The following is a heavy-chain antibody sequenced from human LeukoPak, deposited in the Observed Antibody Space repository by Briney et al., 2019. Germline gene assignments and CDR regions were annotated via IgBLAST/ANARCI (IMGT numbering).Heavy chain of an antibody. D-gene: IGHD4-17*01. CDR2: IYHSGST. Sequence: SSGTLSLTCAVSGGSISSSNWWSWVRQPPGKGLEWIGEIYHSGSTNYNPSLKSRVTISVDKSKNQFSLKLSSVTAADTAVYYCARDPLWVTTGKYYFDYWGQGTLVTVSS. V-gene: IGHV4-4*02. J-gene: IGHJ4*02. CDR1: GGSISSSNW. CDR3: ARDPLWVTTGKYYFDY.